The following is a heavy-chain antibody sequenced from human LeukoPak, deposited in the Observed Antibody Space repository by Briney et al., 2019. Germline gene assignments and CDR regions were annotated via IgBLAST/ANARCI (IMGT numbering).Heavy chain of an antibody. D-gene: IGHD4-23*01. J-gene: IGHJ4*02. CDR2: ITPIFGAA. CDR3: ARGWLAETTVVTPYNY. V-gene: IGHV1-69*13. Sequence: SVKVSCKASGGTFRSNAISWVRQAPGQRLEWMGGITPIFGAANYAQKFQGRVTITAVESMSTAYMELSSLRSEDTAVYYCARGWLAETTVVTPYNYWGQGTLVTVSS. CDR1: GGTFRSNA.